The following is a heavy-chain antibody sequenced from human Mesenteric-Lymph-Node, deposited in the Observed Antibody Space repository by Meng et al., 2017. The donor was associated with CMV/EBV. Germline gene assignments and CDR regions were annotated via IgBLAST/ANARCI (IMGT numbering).Heavy chain of an antibody. D-gene: IGHD6-13*01. V-gene: IGHV3-11*01. CDR2: ISSSGSTI. CDR1: GFTFSDYY. CDR3: ARDRIAAAGTSRWFDP. Sequence: GESLKISCAASGFTFSDYYMSWIRQAPGKGLEWVSYISSSGSTIYYADSVKGRFTISRDHAKNSLYLQMNSLRAEDTAVYYCARDRIAAAGTSRWFDPWGQGTLVTVSS. J-gene: IGHJ5*02.